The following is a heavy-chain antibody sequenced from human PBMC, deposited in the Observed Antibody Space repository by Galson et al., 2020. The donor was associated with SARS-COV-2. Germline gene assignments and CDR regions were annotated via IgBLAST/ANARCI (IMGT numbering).Heavy chain of an antibody. D-gene: IGHD2-15*01. CDR3: ARIYLGLEVCRGGSCYHYYYYGMDV. Sequence: SGPTLVKPTQTLTLTCTFSGFSLSTSGMCVSWIRQPPGKALEWLALIDWDDDKYYSTSLKTRLTISKDTSKNQVVLTMTNMDPVDTATYYCARIYLGLEVCRGGSCYHYYYYGMDVWGQGTTVTVSS. CDR2: IDWDDDK. CDR1: GFSLSTSGMC. J-gene: IGHJ6*02. V-gene: IGHV2-70*01.